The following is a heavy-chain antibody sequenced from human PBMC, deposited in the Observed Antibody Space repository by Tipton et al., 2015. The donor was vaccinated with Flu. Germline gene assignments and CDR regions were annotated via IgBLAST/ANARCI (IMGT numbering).Heavy chain of an antibody. CDR1: GGPMSDFY. J-gene: IGHJ5*02. V-gene: IGHV4-4*07. CDR3: ARRDYSSYVSDPKNWFDP. Sequence: TLSLTCTVSGGPMSDFYWSWIRQAAGKGLEWIGRIYKNGDTNYNPSLMSRVTMSLDTSNNQFSLMLSSVSAADTAIYYCARRDYSSYVSDPKNWFDPWGQGTLVTVSS. CDR2: IYKNGDT. D-gene: IGHD4-11*01.